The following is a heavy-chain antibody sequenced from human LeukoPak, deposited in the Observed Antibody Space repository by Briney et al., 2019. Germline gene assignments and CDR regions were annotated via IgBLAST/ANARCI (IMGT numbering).Heavy chain of an antibody. CDR2: ISSSGSTR. V-gene: IGHV3-48*03. CDR3: ARGFGPTY. CDR1: GFTFRSYE. J-gene: IGHJ4*02. Sequence: TGGSLRLSCAASGFTFRSYEMNWVRQAPGKGLEWVSYISSSGSTRSYADSVKGRFTISRDNAKNSLYLQMNSLRAEDTAVYYCARGFGPTYWGQGTLVTVSS. D-gene: IGHD3-16*01.